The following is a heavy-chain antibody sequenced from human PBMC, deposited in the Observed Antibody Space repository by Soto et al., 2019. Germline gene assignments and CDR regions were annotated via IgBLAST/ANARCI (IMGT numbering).Heavy chain of an antibody. CDR3: ARSRGIRGVPPGY. V-gene: IGHV3-33*01. CDR1: GFTFSSYG. CDR2: IWYDGSNK. J-gene: IGHJ4*02. D-gene: IGHD3-10*01. Sequence: QTGGSLRLSCAASGFTFSSYGMHWVRQAPGKGLEWVAVIWYDGSNKYYADSVKGRFTISRDNSKNTLYLQMNSLRAEDTAVYYCARSRGIRGVPPGYWGQGTLVTVSS.